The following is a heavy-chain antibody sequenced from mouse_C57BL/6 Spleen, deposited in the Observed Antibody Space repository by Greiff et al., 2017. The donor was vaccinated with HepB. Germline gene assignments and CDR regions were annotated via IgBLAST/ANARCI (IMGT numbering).Heavy chain of an antibody. V-gene: IGHV1-82*01. D-gene: IGHD2-4*01. Sequence: VQLQQSGPELVKPGASVKISCKASGYAFSSSWMNWVKQRPGKGLEWIGRIYPGDGDTNYNGKFKGKATLTADKSSSTAYMQLSSLTSEDSAVYFCASGDYDGDYFDYWGQGTTLTVAS. CDR1: GYAFSSSW. J-gene: IGHJ2*01. CDR2: IYPGDGDT. CDR3: ASGDYDGDYFDY.